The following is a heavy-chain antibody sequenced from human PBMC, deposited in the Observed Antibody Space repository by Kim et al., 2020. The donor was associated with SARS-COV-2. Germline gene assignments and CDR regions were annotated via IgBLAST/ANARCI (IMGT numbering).Heavy chain of an antibody. Sequence: GGSLRLSCAASGFTFSSYAMHWVRQAPGKGLEWVAAIRDDGSNTYYADSVKGRFTISRDNSKNTLYLQMNSLRAEDTAVYYCARDRLSHLMITCSGVMD. CDR2: IRDDGSNT. V-gene: IGHV3-33*01. J-gene: IGHJ6*01. CDR3: ARDRLSHLMITCSGVMD. CDR1: GFTFSSYA. D-gene: IGHD3-16*01.